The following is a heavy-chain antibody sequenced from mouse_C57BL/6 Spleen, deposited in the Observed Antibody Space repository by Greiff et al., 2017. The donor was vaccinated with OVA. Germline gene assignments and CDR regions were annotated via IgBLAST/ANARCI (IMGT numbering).Heavy chain of an antibody. CDR2: IWGDGGT. Sequence: QVQLQQSGPGLVAPSQSLSITCTVSGFSFTSYGVSWVRQPPGKGLEWLGVIWGDGGTTYHSALIYRLTICKDNSTSHVFLKLDRLQTDVTATDYCAKQLGYYGSSYFDVWGTGTTVTVSS. V-gene: IGHV2-3*01. J-gene: IGHJ1*03. CDR1: GFSFTSYG. D-gene: IGHD1-1*01. CDR3: AKQLGYYGSSYFDV.